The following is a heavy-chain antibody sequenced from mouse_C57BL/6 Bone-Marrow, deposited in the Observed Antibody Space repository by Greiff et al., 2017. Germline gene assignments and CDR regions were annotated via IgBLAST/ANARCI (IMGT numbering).Heavy chain of an antibody. CDR1: GYAFTNYL. CDR3: AREEENYYGSSPLFAY. Sequence: QVQLKQSGAELVRPGTSVKVSCKASGYAFTNYLIEWVKQRPGQGLEWIGVINPGSGGTNYNEKFKGQATLTADKSTSTAYMQLSSLTSEYAAVYFCAREEENYYGSSPLFAYWGQGTLVTVSA. V-gene: IGHV1-54*01. J-gene: IGHJ3*01. CDR2: INPGSGGT. D-gene: IGHD1-1*01.